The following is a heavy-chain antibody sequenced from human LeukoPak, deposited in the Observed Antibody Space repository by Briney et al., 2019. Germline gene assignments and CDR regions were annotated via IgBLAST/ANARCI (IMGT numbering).Heavy chain of an antibody. V-gene: IGHV3-23*01. Sequence: PGGSLRLSCTASGSIFRVYAKRWARQAPGKGLEWVSGISGDGAFTYYGDSVKGRFTISRDNSKNTLYLQMNSLRGEDRAVYYCGKGVAPPAFDYWGQGTLVTVSS. CDR3: GKGVAPPAFDY. CDR2: ISGDGAFT. J-gene: IGHJ4*02. CDR1: GSIFRVYA.